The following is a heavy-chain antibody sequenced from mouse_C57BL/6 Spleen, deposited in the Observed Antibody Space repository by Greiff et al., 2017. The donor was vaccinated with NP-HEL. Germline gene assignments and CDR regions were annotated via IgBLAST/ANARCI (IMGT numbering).Heavy chain of an antibody. CDR3: ARSYGSPSWFAY. D-gene: IGHD1-1*01. V-gene: IGHV1-69*01. J-gene: IGHJ3*01. CDR1: GYTFTSYW. Sequence: VQLQQPGAELVMPGASVKLSCKASGYTFTSYWMHWVKQRPGQGLEWIGEIDPSDSYTNYNQKFKGKSTLTVDKSSSTAYMQLSSLTSEDSAVYYCARSYGSPSWFAYWGQGTLVTVSA. CDR2: IDPSDSYT.